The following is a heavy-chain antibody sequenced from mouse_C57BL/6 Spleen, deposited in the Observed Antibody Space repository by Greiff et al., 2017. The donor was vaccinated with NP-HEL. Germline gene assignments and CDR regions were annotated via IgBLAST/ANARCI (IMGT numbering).Heavy chain of an antibody. CDR2: ISDGGSYT. Sequence: EVKLMESGGGLVKPGGSLKLSCAASGFTFSSYAMSWVRQTPEKRLEWVATISDGGSYTYYPDNVKGRFTISRDNAKNNLYLQMSHLKSEDTAMYYCARDRDYYGSRGGFAYWGQGTLVTVSA. J-gene: IGHJ3*01. V-gene: IGHV5-4*01. CDR1: GFTFSSYA. CDR3: ARDRDYYGSRGGFAY. D-gene: IGHD1-1*01.